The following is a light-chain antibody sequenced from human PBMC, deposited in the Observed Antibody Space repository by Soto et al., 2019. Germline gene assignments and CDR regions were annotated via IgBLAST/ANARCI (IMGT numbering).Light chain of an antibody. CDR1: QSLSRY. Sequence: IPMNQSPSSLSASVRDQGNITCRARQSLSRYLKWDQPKPGKAPKVLIYAASSLESGVPSRFSGSGSGTDFTLTISSLQPEDFATYYCQQSYSTPLAFGQGTKVEIK. V-gene: IGKV1-39*01. CDR2: AAS. CDR3: QQSYSTPLA. J-gene: IGKJ1*01.